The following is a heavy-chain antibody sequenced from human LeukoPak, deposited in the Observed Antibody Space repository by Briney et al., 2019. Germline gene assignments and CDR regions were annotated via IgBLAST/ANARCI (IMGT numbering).Heavy chain of an antibody. CDR1: GGSISSYY. CDR2: IYYSGST. D-gene: IGHD4-17*01. V-gene: IGHV4-59*01. Sequence: DPSETLSLTCTVSGGSISSYYWSWIRQPPGKGLEWIGYIYYSGSTNYNPSLKSRVTISVDTSKNQLSLKLSSVTAADTAVYYCAGSPQNYGDYYFDYWGQGTLVTVSS. CDR3: AGSPQNYGDYYFDY. J-gene: IGHJ4*02.